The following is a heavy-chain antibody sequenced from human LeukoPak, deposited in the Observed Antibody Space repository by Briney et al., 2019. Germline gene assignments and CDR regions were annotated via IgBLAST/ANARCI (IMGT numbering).Heavy chain of an antibody. J-gene: IGHJ4*02. CDR1: GFTVSSNY. V-gene: IGHV3-43*01. D-gene: IGHD1-26*01. CDR3: AKGDESGSYYDY. CDR2: ISWDGGST. Sequence: SGGSLRLSCAASGFTVSSNYMSWVRQAPGKGLEWVSLISWDGGSTYYADSVKGRFTISRDNSKNSLYLQMNSLRTEDTALYYCAKGDESGSYYDYWGQGTLVTVSS.